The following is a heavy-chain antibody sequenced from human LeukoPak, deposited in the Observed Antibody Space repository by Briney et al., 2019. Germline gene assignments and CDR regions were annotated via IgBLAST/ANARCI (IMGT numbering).Heavy chain of an antibody. CDR3: ARVMKYYYYMDV. J-gene: IGHJ6*03. CDR1: GYTFTGYY. V-gene: IGHV1-69*05. Sequence: ASVKVSCKASGYTFTGYYMHWVRQAPGQGLEWMGRIIPIFGTANYAQKFQGRVTITTDESTSTAYMELSSLRSEDTAVYYCARVMKYYYYMDVWGKGTTVTVSS. CDR2: IIPIFGTA. D-gene: IGHD3-16*01.